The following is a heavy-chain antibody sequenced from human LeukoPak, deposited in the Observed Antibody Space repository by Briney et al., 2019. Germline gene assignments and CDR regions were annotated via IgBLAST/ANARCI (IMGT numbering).Heavy chain of an antibody. Sequence: PGGPLRLSCAASGFTFSSYAMHWVRQAPGKGLEWVAVISYDGSNKYYADSVKGRFTISRDNSKNTLYLQMNSLRAEDTAVYYCAREVAYDSSGTLGYYYYGMDVWGQGTTVTVSS. J-gene: IGHJ6*02. D-gene: IGHD3-22*01. CDR2: ISYDGSNK. CDR1: GFTFSSYA. V-gene: IGHV3-30*04. CDR3: AREVAYDSSGTLGYYYYGMDV.